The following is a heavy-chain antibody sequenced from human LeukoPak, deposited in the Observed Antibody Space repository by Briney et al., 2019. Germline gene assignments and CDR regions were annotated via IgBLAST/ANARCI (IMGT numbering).Heavy chain of an antibody. J-gene: IGHJ4*02. Sequence: GGSLRLSCAASGFTFSYYGMHWVRQAPGKGLDWVAVIWYDASYLYYADSVKGRFTISRDNSKNTMYLQMNNLRAEDTAVYYCAKIVRFTAATGTGLDYWGQGTLVTVSP. CDR2: IWYDASYL. D-gene: IGHD6-13*01. V-gene: IGHV3-33*06. CDR3: AKIVRFTAATGTGLDY. CDR1: GFTFSYYG.